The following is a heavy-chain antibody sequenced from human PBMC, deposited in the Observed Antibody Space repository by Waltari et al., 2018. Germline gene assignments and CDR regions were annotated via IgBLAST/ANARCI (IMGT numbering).Heavy chain of an antibody. CDR3: ATTLRFLELGDY. CDR2: ISGSGGST. J-gene: IGHJ4*02. Sequence: EVQLLESGGGLVQRGGSLRLSCAASGFTFSIYALGWVRQAPGQVPEWVSAISGSGGSTYYADSVKGLFTISRDNSKNTLYLQMNSLRAEDTAVYYCATTLRFLELGDYWGQGTLVTVSS. V-gene: IGHV3-23*01. CDR1: GFTFSIYA. D-gene: IGHD3-3*01.